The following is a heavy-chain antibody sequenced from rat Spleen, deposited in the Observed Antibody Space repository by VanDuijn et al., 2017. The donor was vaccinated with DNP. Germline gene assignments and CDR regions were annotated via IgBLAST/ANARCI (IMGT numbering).Heavy chain of an antibody. CDR1: GFTFSDYD. V-gene: IGHV5-20*01. CDR3: AKVHYYDGPFDY. CDR2: ISYDGGST. Sequence: EVRLVESGGGLVQPGRSMKLSCAASGFTFSDYDMAWVLQAPTKGLEWVASISYDGGSTYYRDSVKGRFTISRDNAKSTLYLQMESLRSEDTATYYCAKVHYYDGPFDYWGQGVMVTVSS. J-gene: IGHJ2*01. D-gene: IGHD1-12*02.